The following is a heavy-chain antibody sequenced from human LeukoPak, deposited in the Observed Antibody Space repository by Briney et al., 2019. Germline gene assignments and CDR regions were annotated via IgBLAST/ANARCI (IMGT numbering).Heavy chain of an antibody. J-gene: IGHJ4*02. D-gene: IGHD3-22*01. Sequence: GGSLRLSCAASGFTFGSYSMNWVRQAPGKGLEWVSYISSSSSTIYYADSVKGRFTISRDNAKNSLYLQMNSLRAEDTAVYYCAREAPAGSSGLWGQGTLVTVSS. V-gene: IGHV3-48*04. CDR2: ISSSSSTI. CDR1: GFTFGSYS. CDR3: AREAPAGSSGL.